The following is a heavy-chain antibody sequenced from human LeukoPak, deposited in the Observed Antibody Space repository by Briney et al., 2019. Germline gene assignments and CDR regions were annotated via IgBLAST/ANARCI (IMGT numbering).Heavy chain of an antibody. J-gene: IGHJ4*02. Sequence: GGSQRLSCAASGFTFSSYSMNWVRQAPGKGLEWVSSISSSSSYIYYADSVKGRFTISRDNAKNSLYLQMNSLRAEDTAVYYCARGASSSGWSFDYWGQGTLVTVSS. D-gene: IGHD6-19*01. CDR2: ISSSSSYI. V-gene: IGHV3-21*01. CDR1: GFTFSSYS. CDR3: ARGASSSGWSFDY.